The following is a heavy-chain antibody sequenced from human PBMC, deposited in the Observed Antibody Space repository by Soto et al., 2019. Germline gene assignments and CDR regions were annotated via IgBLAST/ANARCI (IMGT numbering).Heavy chain of an antibody. D-gene: IGHD6-19*01. V-gene: IGHV3-11*06. J-gene: IGHJ4*02. CDR3: ARHTSGWHYYDY. CDR1: GFKFRDHY. CDR2: ISGSSRYT. Sequence: GGSLRLSCAASGFKFRDHYMNWIRQALGTGLEWVSYISGSSRYTNFADSVKGRSTISGDNAKNSLYLQMNSLRVEDTAVYYCARHTSGWHYYDYWGQGTPVTVSS.